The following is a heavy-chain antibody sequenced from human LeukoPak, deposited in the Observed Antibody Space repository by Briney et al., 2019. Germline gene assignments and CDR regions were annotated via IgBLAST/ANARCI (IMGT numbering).Heavy chain of an antibody. V-gene: IGHV3-48*01. CDR1: GFTFSSYN. Sequence: PGGSLRLSCAASGFTFSSYNMNWVRQAPGKGLEWISYISSNGDIIKYADSVKGRFTISRDNAKSSLFLQMNSLRAEDTAIFYCARDGGWQDDYWGQGTLVTVSS. CDR2: ISSNGDII. J-gene: IGHJ4*02. D-gene: IGHD3-16*01. CDR3: ARDGGWQDDY.